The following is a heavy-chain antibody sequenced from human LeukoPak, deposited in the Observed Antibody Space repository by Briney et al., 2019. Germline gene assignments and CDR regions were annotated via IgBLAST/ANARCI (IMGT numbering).Heavy chain of an antibody. D-gene: IGHD3-3*01. CDR3: ARDSAAGLDYDFWSGYSTNWFDP. J-gene: IGHJ5*02. V-gene: IGHV1-2*06. CDR1: GYTFTGYY. CDR2: INPNSGGT. Sequence: GASVKVSCKASGYTFTGYYMHWVRQAPGQGLEWMGRINPNSGGTNYAQKFQGRVTMTRDTSISRAFMELSRLRSDDTAVYYCARDSAAGLDYDFWSGYSTNWFDPWGQGTLVTVSS.